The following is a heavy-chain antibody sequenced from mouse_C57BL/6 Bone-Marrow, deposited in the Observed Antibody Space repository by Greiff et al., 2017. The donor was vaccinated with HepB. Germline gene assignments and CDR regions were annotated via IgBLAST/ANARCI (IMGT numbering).Heavy chain of an antibody. J-gene: IGHJ1*03. CDR1: GYAFSSYW. CDR2: IYPGDGDT. D-gene: IGHD1-1*01. V-gene: IGHV1-80*01. CDR3: ARLRGSSYWYFDV. Sequence: VQLQQSGAELVKPGASVKISCKASGYAFSSYWMNWVKQRPGKGLEWIGQIYPGDGDTNYTGKFKGKATLTADKSSSTAYMQLSSLTSEDSAVYFCARLRGSSYWYFDVWGTGTTVTVSS.